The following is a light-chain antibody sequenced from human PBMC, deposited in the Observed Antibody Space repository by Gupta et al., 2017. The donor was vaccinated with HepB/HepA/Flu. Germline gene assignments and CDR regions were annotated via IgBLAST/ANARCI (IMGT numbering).Light chain of an antibody. CDR2: GAS. CDR3: QQENNCPCP. V-gene: IGKV3-15*01. Sequence: EIVMTQSPATLSVSTLDRATLSCRASQSVSSNLDWYQQKPGQAPRLLIYGASTRANGVPARFSGSGCGTEFTLTISSRQSEDFAVYYCQQENNCPCPFGQGTKMDIK. CDR1: QSVSSN. J-gene: IGKJ2*02.